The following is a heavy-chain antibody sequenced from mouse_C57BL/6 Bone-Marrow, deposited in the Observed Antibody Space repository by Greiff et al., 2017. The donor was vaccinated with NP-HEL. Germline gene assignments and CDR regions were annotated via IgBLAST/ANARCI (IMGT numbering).Heavy chain of an antibody. CDR1: GFSLTSYA. Sequence: QVQLQQSGPGLVAPSQSLSITCTVSGFSLTSYAISWVRQPPGKGLEWLGVIWTGGGTNYNSALKSRLSISKDNSKSQVFLKMNSLQTDDTARYYCARKRADYYGSSEYYFDYWGKGTTLTVSS. V-gene: IGHV2-9-1*01. CDR3: ARKRADYYGSSEYYFDY. D-gene: IGHD1-1*01. J-gene: IGHJ2*01. CDR2: IWTGGGT.